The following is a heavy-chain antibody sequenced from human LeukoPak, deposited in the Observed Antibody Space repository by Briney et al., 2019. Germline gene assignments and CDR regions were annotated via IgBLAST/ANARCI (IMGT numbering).Heavy chain of an antibody. J-gene: IGHJ5*02. Sequence: GGTLRLSCAASGFTFSSYWMHWVRQAPGKGLVWVSRINSDGSSTSYADSVKGRFTISRDNAKNTLYLQMNSLRAEDTAVYYCASDYWDDNWFDPWGQGTLVTVSS. V-gene: IGHV3-74*01. CDR1: GFTFSSYW. CDR3: ASDYWDDNWFDP. D-gene: IGHD2-8*02. CDR2: INSDGSST.